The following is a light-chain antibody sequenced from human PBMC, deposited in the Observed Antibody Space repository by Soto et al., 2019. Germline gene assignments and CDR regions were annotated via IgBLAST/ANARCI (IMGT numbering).Light chain of an antibody. CDR2: DTS. J-gene: IGKJ4*01. V-gene: IGKV3-15*01. Sequence: EIVLYHSRDALSVSTGERATISCLASQSVGSALNWYQQRPGQAPRLIIYDTSIRATGIPARFSGSGSGTEFTLTIASLQSEDSGVYYCQRFNRWPLSFGGGTMVDTK. CDR3: QRFNRWPLS. CDR1: QSVGSA.